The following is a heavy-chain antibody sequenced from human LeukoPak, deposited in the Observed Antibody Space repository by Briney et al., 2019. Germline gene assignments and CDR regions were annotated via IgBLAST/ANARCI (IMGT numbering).Heavy chain of an antibody. CDR3: ARASAVAGTREY. D-gene: IGHD6-19*01. CDR2: IKEDGSDK. CDR1: GFTFSSYW. J-gene: IGHJ4*02. V-gene: IGHV3-7*01. Sequence: GGSLRLSCAASGFTFSSYWMSWVRQAPGKGLEWVANIKEDGSDKYYVDSVKGRFTISRDNAKNSLYPQMNSLRAEDTAVYYCARASAVAGTREYWGQGTLVTVSS.